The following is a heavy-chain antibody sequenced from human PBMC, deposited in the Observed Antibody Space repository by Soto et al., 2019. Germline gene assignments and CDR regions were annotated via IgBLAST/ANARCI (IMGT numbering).Heavy chain of an antibody. CDR3: ARDGKYSSSWSFDY. Sequence: GGSLRLSCAASGFTVSSNYMSWVRQAPGKGLEWVSVIYSGGSTYYADSVKGRFTISRDNSKNTLYLQMNSLRAEDTAVYYCARDGKYSSSWSFDYWGQGTLVTGSS. CDR1: GFTVSSNY. CDR2: IYSGGST. D-gene: IGHD6-13*01. J-gene: IGHJ4*02. V-gene: IGHV3-66*01.